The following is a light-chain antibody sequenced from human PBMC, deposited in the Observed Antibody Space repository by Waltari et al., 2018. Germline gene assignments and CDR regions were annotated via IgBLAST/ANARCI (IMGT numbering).Light chain of an antibody. V-gene: IGKV1-5*03. Sequence: DIQMTQSPSTLSASVGARVTISRRASQSVGTWLAWYQQRPGKAPKLLIFMASSLESGVPSRFSGSGSGREFTLTISSLQPDDFATYSCQQYSSFSTFGQGTKVDI. J-gene: IGKJ2*01. CDR2: MAS. CDR3: QQYSSFST. CDR1: QSVGTW.